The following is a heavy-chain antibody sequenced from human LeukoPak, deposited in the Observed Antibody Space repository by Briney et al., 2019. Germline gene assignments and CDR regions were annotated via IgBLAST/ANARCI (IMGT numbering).Heavy chain of an antibody. D-gene: IGHD6-19*01. CDR1: GGTFSGYY. J-gene: IGHJ6*03. V-gene: IGHV4-34*01. CDR2: INHSGAT. CDR3: ARERAVAEYYYYMDV. Sequence: SETLSLTCAVYGGTFSGYYWSWIRQSPGKGREWLGEINHSGATNYNPSLRGRATIAVDPSKNQFSLRLRSLTAADTAIYYCARERAVAEYYYYMDVWGKGTTVIVSS.